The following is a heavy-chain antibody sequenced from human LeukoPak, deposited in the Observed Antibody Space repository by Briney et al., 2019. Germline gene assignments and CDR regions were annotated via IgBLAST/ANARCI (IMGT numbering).Heavy chain of an antibody. CDR3: ARDAGDCGGDCPRWFDP. CDR1: GFTFGSYW. CDR2: ITPDGTST. V-gene: IGHV3-74*01. D-gene: IGHD2-21*02. J-gene: IGHJ5*02. Sequence: GGSLRLSCEASGFTFGSYWMHWVRQAPGKGLVWVSRITPDGTSTSYADSVKGRFTISRDNAKNTVDLQMNSLRGEDTAVYYCARDAGDCGGDCPRWFDPWGQGTLVTVSS.